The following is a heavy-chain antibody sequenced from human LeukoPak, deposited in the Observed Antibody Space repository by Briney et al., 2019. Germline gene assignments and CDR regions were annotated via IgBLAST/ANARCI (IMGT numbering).Heavy chain of an antibody. J-gene: IGHJ6*03. CDR1: GGSISSSSYY. V-gene: IGHV4-39*07. D-gene: IGHD2-15*01. CDR3: ARRRYLGYCSGGSCYHLYYYYYYMDV. Sequence: SETLSLTCTVSGGSISSSSYYWGWIRQPPGKGLEWIGSIYYSGSTYYNPSLKSRVTISVDTSKNQFSLKLSSVTAADTAVYYCARRRYLGYCSGGSCYHLYYYYYYMDVWGKGTTVTISS. CDR2: IYYSGST.